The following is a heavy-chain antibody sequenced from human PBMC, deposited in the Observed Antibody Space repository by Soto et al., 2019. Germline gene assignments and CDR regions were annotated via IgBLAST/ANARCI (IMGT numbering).Heavy chain of an antibody. Sequence: KASETLSLTCTVSGGSISSSSYYWGWIRQPPGKGLEWIGSIYYSGSTYYNPSLKSRVTISVDTSKNQFSLKLSSVTAADTAVYYCARRERLSPLSSVYWGQGTLVTVSS. J-gene: IGHJ4*02. CDR1: GGSISSSSYY. CDR3: ARRERLSPLSSVY. V-gene: IGHV4-39*01. CDR2: IYYSGST. D-gene: IGHD2-15*01.